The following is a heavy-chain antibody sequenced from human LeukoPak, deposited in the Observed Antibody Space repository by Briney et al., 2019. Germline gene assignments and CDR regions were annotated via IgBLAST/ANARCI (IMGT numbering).Heavy chain of an antibody. CDR1: GYTFTGYY. CDR2: INPNSGDT. Sequence: ASVKVSCKASGYTFTGYYIHWVLQAPGHGLEWMGWINPNSGDTNFAQKFQGRVTMTRDTSISTAYVELIRLRSDDTAIYYCARAITGDQFFDYWGQGTLVTVSS. J-gene: IGHJ4*02. D-gene: IGHD7-27*01. V-gene: IGHV1-2*02. CDR3: ARAITGDQFFDY.